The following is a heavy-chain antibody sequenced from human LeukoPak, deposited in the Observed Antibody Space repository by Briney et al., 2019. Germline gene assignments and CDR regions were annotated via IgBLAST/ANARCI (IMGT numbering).Heavy chain of an antibody. Sequence: ASVKVSCKASGYTFTGYYMHWVRQAPGQGLEWMGWINPNSGGTNYAQKFQGRVTTTRDTSISTAYMELSRLRSDDTAVYYCARESRISAAGHVNYWGQGTLVTVSS. J-gene: IGHJ4*02. V-gene: IGHV1-2*02. CDR3: ARESRISAAGHVNY. CDR1: GYTFTGYY. D-gene: IGHD6-13*01. CDR2: INPNSGGT.